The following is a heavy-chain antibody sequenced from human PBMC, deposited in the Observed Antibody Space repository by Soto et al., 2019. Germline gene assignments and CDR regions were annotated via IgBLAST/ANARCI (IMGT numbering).Heavy chain of an antibody. CDR2: INHRGST. CDR1: GGSLNDNY. D-gene: IGHD6-13*01. CDR3: ARTPTYSASWYYPIDY. J-gene: IGHJ4*02. Sequence: SETLSLTCAVEGGSLNDNYWNWIRQPPGKGLEWIGEINHRGSTKYNPSLKSRVTISADTSKNQISLKLTSMTAADAAVYYCARTPTYSASWYYPIDYWGQGTPVTVLL. V-gene: IGHV4-34*01.